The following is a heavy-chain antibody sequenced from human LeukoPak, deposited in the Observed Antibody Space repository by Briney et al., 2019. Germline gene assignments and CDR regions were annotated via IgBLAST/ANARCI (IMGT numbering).Heavy chain of an antibody. CDR2: ISYDGSNK. V-gene: IGHV3-30*18. Sequence: QAGGSLRLSCAASGFTFSSYGMHWVRQAPGKGLEWVAVISYDGSNKYYADSVKGRFTISRDNSKNTLYLQMNSLRAEDTAVYYCAKEPFSMVRGVIIPAFDIWGQGTMVTVSS. J-gene: IGHJ3*02. CDR1: GFTFSSYG. CDR3: AKEPFSMVRGVIIPAFDI. D-gene: IGHD3-10*01.